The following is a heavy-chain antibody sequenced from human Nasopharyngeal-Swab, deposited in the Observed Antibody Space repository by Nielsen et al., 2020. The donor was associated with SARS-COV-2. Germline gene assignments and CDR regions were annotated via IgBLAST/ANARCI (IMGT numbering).Heavy chain of an antibody. V-gene: IGHV4-30-2*06. CDR2: IYHSGST. CDR3: ARATAVAGTDY. Sequence: WIRQSPGKGLEWIGYIYHSGSTYYNPSLKSRVTISVDRSKNQFSLKLSSVTAADTAVYYCARATAVAGTDYWGQGTLVTVSS. D-gene: IGHD6-19*01. J-gene: IGHJ4*02.